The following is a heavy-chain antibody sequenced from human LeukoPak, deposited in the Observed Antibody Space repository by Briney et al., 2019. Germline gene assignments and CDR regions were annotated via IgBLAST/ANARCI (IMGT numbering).Heavy chain of an antibody. J-gene: IGHJ4*02. D-gene: IGHD5-24*01. V-gene: IGHV1-18*01. Sequence: ASVKVSCKASGYTFTSYGISWVRQAPGQGLEWMGWISAYNGNTNYAQKFQGRVTITADKSTSTAYMELSSLRSEDTAVYYCARFRDGYVLDYWGQGTLVTVSS. CDR2: ISAYNGNT. CDR1: GYTFTSYG. CDR3: ARFRDGYVLDY.